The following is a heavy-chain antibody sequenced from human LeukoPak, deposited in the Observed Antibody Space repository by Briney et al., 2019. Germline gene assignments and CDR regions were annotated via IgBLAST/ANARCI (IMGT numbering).Heavy chain of an antibody. CDR3: AKGTFSYGYPPDY. D-gene: IGHD5-18*01. J-gene: IGHJ4*02. CDR1: GFTFSSYG. Sequence: GRSLRLSCAASGFTFSSYGMHWVRQAPGKGLEWVAVISYDGSNKYYADSVKGRFTISRDNSKNTLYLRMNSLRAEDTAVYYCAKGTFSYGYPPDYWGQGTLVTVSS. V-gene: IGHV3-30*18. CDR2: ISYDGSNK.